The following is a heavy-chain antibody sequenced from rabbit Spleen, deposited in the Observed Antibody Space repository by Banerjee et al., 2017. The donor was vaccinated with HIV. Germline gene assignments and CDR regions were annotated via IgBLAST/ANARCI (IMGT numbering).Heavy chain of an antibody. CDR1: GVSFSSNNY. V-gene: IGHV1S40*01. CDR2: IDSGSSGFT. Sequence: QSLEESGGDLVKPGASLTLTCTASGVSFSSNNYMCWVRQAPGKGLEWIACIDSGSSGFTYFASWAKGRFTISKTSSTTVTLQMTSLTAADTATYFCARHSSGNWWNGKLWGPGTLVTVS. D-gene: IGHD1-1*01. J-gene: IGHJ6*01. CDR3: ARHSSGNWWNGKL.